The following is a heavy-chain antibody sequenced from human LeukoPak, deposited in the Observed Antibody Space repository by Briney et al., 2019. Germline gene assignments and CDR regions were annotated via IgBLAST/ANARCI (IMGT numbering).Heavy chain of an antibody. CDR2: INSDGSST. Sequence: GGSLRLSCAASGFTFSSYWMHWVRQAPGKGLVWVSRINSDGSSTYYADSVKGRFTISRDNPKKTLYLQMNSLRAEDAAIYYCARDLAVAGNGHFWGQGTLVTVSS. CDR1: GFTFSSYW. CDR3: ARDLAVAGNGHF. J-gene: IGHJ4*02. V-gene: IGHV3-74*01. D-gene: IGHD6-19*01.